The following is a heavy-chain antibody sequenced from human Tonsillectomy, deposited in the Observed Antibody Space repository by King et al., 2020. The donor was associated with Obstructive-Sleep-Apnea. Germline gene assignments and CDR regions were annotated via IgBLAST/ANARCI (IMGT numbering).Heavy chain of an antibody. CDR3: ARDLTYYYGSGFDP. J-gene: IGHJ5*02. V-gene: IGHV4-59*01. Sequence: VQLQESGPGLVKPSETLSLTCTVSGGSINNSYWTWIRQPPGKGLEWIGYMYHSGGTKYNPSLKSRVTMSVDPSKNQFSLKLSSVTAADTAVYYWARDLTYYYGSGFDPWGQGTLVTVSS. CDR1: GGSINNSY. CDR2: MYHSGGT. D-gene: IGHD3-10*01.